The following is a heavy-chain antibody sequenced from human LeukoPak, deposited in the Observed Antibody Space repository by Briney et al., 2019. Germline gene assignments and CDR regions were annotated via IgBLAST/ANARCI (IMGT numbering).Heavy chain of an antibody. D-gene: IGHD1-26*01. Sequence: GGSLRLSCAASGFTFSDYGMHWVRQAPGKGLEWVTFIWNDGSNKYYADSVKGRFTISRDNSKNTLYLEVNSLRAEDTAVYYCAGDPPYSGYAFHIWGRGTMVTVSS. V-gene: IGHV3-33*01. CDR3: AGDPPYSGYAFHI. J-gene: IGHJ3*02. CDR1: GFTFSDYG. CDR2: IWNDGSNK.